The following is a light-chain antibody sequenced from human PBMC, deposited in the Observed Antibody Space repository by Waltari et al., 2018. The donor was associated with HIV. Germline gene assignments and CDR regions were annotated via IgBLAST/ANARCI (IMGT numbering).Light chain of an antibody. Sequence: QSVLTQPPSASGTPGQRVTIYCSGSNPTTGINSVYWYQQLPGTAPKLLIYWDNQRPSGVPGRFSGSKSGTSASLAISGLRSEDEADYYCAAWDDSLSGRVFGGGTNLTVL. V-gene: IGLV1-47*01. J-gene: IGLJ3*02. CDR2: WDN. CDR3: AAWDDSLSGRV. CDR1: NPTTGINS.